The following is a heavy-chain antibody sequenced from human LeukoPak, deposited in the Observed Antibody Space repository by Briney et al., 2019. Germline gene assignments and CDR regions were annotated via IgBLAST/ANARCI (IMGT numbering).Heavy chain of an antibody. CDR2: IYYSGST. V-gene: IGHV4-59*02. CDR1: GGSVSSSY. CDR3: AKSNGYGLVDI. J-gene: IGHJ3*02. Sequence: PSETLSLTCTVSGGSVSSSYWSWIRQSPGKGLEWVGYIYYSGSTNYNPSLKSRVTISIDTSKNQFSLKLSSVTAADTGVYYCAKSNGYGLVDIWGQGTMVTVSS. D-gene: IGHD3-10*01.